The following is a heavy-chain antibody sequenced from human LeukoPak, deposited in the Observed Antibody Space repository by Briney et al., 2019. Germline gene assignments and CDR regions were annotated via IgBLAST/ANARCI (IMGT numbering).Heavy chain of an antibody. Sequence: GGSLRLSCAASGFTFSSYWMSWVRQAPGKGLEWVAHIKQDGSEKYYVDSVKGRFTISRDNAKNSLYLQMNSLRAEDTAVYYCARGGVTTFRWDPFDYWGQGTLVTVSS. CDR2: IKQDGSEK. CDR3: ARGGVTTFRWDPFDY. CDR1: GFTFSSYW. V-gene: IGHV3-7*01. J-gene: IGHJ4*02. D-gene: IGHD4-11*01.